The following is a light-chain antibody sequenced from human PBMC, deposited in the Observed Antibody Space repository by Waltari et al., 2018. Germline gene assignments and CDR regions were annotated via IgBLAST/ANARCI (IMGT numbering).Light chain of an antibody. Sequence: QSALTQPASVSGSPGQSITISCTATSSAVGCYDYVSWYQHHPGPAPQLLLFDVSYRPSGVSTRFSGSKSGNTASLTISGLQAEDEADYSCSSYTSTSTLVFGSGTKVTVL. CDR1: SSAVGCYDY. CDR3: SSYTSTSTLV. V-gene: IGLV2-14*03. J-gene: IGLJ1*01. CDR2: DVS.